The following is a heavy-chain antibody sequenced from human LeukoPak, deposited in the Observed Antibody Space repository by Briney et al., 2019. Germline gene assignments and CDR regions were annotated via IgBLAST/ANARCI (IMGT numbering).Heavy chain of an antibody. CDR2: ISSSGGST. Sequence: GGSLRLSCAASGFTFSSHAMHWVRQAPGKGLEYVSAISSSGGSTYYANSVKGRFTISRDNSKNTLYLQMGSLRAEDMAVYYCARDHYDFWSGYYEVCLDYWGQGTLVTVSS. CDR3: ARDHYDFWSGYYEVCLDY. CDR1: GFTFSSHA. J-gene: IGHJ4*02. D-gene: IGHD3-3*01. V-gene: IGHV3-64*01.